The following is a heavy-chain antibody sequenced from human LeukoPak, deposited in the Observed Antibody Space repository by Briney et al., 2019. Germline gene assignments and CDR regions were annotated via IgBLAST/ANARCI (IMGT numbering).Heavy chain of an antibody. CDR2: IKQDGSVK. Sequence: GGSLRLSCAASGFTFINYWMSWVRQAPGKGLEWVANIKQDGSVKYYVDSVKDRFTISRDNAKNSLYLQMNSLRAEDTAVYYCARDPTARGFDYWGQGTLVTVSS. J-gene: IGHJ4*02. CDR3: ARDPTARGFDY. V-gene: IGHV3-7*01. CDR1: GFTFINYW. D-gene: IGHD5-18*01.